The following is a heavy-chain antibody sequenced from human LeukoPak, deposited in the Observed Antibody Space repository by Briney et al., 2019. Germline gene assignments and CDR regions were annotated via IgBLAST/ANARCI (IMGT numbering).Heavy chain of an antibody. CDR1: GFTFSNYA. D-gene: IGHD3-3*01. Sequence: GGSLTLSCAASGFTFSNYAMKWVRHTPEKRPVWVSAISGSGGSTNYVDSVKGRFTISRDNSKNTLYLQMNSLRAEDTALYFCAKDPRITKNYYYYYYMDVWGKGTTVTVSS. CDR2: ISGSGGST. V-gene: IGHV3-23*01. CDR3: AKDPRITKNYYYYYYMDV. J-gene: IGHJ6*03.